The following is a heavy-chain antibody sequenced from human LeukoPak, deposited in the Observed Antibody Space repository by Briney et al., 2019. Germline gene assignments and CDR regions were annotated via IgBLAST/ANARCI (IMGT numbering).Heavy chain of an antibody. Sequence: GGSLRLSCAASGFTFSSYAMSWVRQAPGKGLEWVSAISGSGGSTYYADSVKGRFTISRDNSKSTLYLQMNSLRAEDTAVYYCAKAGILSGYSSSWYYFDYWGQGTLVTVSS. J-gene: IGHJ4*02. CDR3: AKAGILSGYSSSWYYFDY. CDR1: GFTFSSYA. D-gene: IGHD6-13*01. CDR2: ISGSGGST. V-gene: IGHV3-23*01.